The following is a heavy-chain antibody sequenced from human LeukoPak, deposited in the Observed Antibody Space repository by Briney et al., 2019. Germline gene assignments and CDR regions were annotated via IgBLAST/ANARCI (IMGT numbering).Heavy chain of an antibody. J-gene: IGHJ4*02. CDR2: ISGSGGST. Sequence: GGSLRLSCAASGFTFSNYAMNWVRQAPGRGLEWVSAISGSGGSTYYADSGKGRFTISRDNSKNTLYLQMNSLRAEDTAVYYCAKDLAGSGSYSFDYWGQGTLVTVSS. V-gene: IGHV3-23*01. CDR3: AKDLAGSGSYSFDY. D-gene: IGHD1-26*01. CDR1: GFTFSNYA.